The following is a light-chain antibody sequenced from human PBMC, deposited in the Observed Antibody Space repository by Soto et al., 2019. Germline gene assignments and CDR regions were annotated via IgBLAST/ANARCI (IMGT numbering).Light chain of an antibody. V-gene: IGKV3-15*01. J-gene: IGKJ3*01. CDR2: GAS. CDR3: QQYNSWPPFT. Sequence: EIVMTQSPATLSVSPGERATLSCRASQSVSSNLAWYQQKPGQAPRLLIYGASTRATGIPARFSGSGSGTEFTLTISSLQSEDFAVYYCQQYNSWPPFTFGPGTTVHIK. CDR1: QSVSSN.